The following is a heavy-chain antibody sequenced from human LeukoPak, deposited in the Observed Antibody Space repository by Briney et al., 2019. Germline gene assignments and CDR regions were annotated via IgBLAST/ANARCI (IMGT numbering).Heavy chain of an antibody. CDR3: ARDDSGSSKWELNY. D-gene: IGHD1-26*01. CDR1: GYTFTSYD. CDR2: MNPNSGNT. J-gene: IGHJ4*02. Sequence: ASVKVSCKASGYTFTSYDINWVRQATGQGLEWMGWMNPNSGNTGYAQKFQGRVTITADKSTSTAYMELSSLRSEDTAVYYCARDDSGSSKWELNYWGQGTLVTVSS. V-gene: IGHV1-8*03.